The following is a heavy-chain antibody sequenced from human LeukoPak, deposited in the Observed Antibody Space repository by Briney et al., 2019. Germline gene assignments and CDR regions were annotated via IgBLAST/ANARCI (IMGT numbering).Heavy chain of an antibody. V-gene: IGHV1-18*01. CDR2: ISGYNGNT. CDR3: ARGGGSYLVSFGYYYYGMDV. Sequence: GASVKVSCKASGYTFISYGISWVRHAPGQGLEWMGWISGYNGNTNYAQKFQGRVTMTTDTSTSTAYMELSSLRSEDTAVYYCARGGGSYLVSFGYYYYGMDVWGQGTTVTVSS. J-gene: IGHJ6*02. CDR1: GYTFISYG. D-gene: IGHD1-26*01.